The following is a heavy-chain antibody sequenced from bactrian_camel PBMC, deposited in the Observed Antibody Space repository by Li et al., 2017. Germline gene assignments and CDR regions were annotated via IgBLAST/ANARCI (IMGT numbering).Heavy chain of an antibody. CDR3: VGGPDGGSWYGTGP. CDR1: GLRFSSYV. V-gene: IGHV3S1*01. CDR2: INSGSTTT. Sequence: HVQLVESGGGLVKPGQSLRLSCRTSGLRFSSYVVDWVRQAPGKGLEWVSGINSGSTTTDYADSAKGRFTISRDNDKNTLYLRLNVLKTEDTAMYYCVGGPDGGSWYGTGPWGQGTQVTVS. D-gene: IGHD6*01. J-gene: IGHJ6*01.